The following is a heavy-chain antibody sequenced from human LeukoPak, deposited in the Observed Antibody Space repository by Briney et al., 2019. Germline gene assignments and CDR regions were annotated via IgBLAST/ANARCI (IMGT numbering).Heavy chain of an antibody. D-gene: IGHD6-19*01. V-gene: IGHV1-2*04. CDR3: ARGMSPGPGGSGSPYFDY. Sequence: ASVKVSCKASGYTFTGYYMHWVRQAPGQGLEWMGWINPNSGGTNYAQKFQGWVTMTRDTSISTAYMELSRLRSDDTAVYYCARGMSPGPGGSGSPYFDYWGQETLVTVSS. J-gene: IGHJ4*02. CDR2: INPNSGGT. CDR1: GYTFTGYY.